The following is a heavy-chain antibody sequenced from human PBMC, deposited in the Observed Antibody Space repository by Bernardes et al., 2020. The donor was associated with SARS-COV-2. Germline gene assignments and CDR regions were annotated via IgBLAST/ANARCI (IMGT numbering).Heavy chain of an antibody. CDR2: IYPGDSDT. CDR1: DYTFTNYW. Sequence: GESLKISCKGSDYTFTNYWIGWVRQMPGKGLEWMGIIYPGDSDTKYSPSFQGRVSISADKSVNTAYLQWSSLKASDTAIYYCARRRYGDFGVDVWGQGTTGIVSS. D-gene: IGHD4-17*01. J-gene: IGHJ6*02. CDR3: ARRRYGDFGVDV. V-gene: IGHV5-51*01.